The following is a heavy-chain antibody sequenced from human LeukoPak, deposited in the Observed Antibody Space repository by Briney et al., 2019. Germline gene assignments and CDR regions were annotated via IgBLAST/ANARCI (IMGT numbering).Heavy chain of an antibody. CDR2: INHSGST. V-gene: IGHV4-34*01. J-gene: IGHJ4*02. D-gene: IGHD2-2*01. Sequence: SETLSLTCAVYGGSFSGYYWSWIRQSPGKGLEWIGEINHSGSTNYNPSLKSRVTISVGTSKNQFSLKLSSVTAADTAVYYCARQYCSSTSCSFDYWGQGTLVTVSS. CDR3: ARQYCSSTSCSFDY. CDR1: GGSFSGYY.